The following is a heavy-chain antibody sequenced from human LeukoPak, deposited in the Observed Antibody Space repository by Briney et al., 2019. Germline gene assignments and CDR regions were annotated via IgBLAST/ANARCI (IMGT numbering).Heavy chain of an antibody. CDR1: GFTVSSNY. J-gene: IGHJ4*02. CDR3: ASGITGTYCDY. V-gene: IGHV3-53*01. CDR2: IYSGGST. D-gene: IGHD1-7*01. Sequence: GGSLRLSCAASGFTVSSNYMSWVRQAPGKGLEWVSVIYSGGSTYYADSVKGRFTISRDNSKNTLYLQMNSLRAEDTAVYYCASGITGTYCDYWGQGTLVTVSS.